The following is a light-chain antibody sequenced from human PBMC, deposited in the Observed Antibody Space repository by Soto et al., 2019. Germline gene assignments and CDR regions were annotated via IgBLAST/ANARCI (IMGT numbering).Light chain of an antibody. Sequence: QSALTQPASVSGSPGQSITISCTGTTSDVGGHNYVSWYQQLPGKAPKLMIYEGSKRPSGVSNRFSGSKSGNTASLTISGLQAEDEADYYCCSYAGSSAVVFGGGTKLTVL. J-gene: IGLJ2*01. CDR3: CSYAGSSAVV. CDR1: TSDVGGHNY. V-gene: IGLV2-23*01. CDR2: EGS.